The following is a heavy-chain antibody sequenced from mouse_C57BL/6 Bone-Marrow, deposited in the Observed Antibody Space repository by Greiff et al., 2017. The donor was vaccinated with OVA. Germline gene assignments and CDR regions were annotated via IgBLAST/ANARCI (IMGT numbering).Heavy chain of an antibody. CDR3: ARHGALYYGNYYAMDY. D-gene: IGHD2-1*01. J-gene: IGHJ4*01. V-gene: IGHV5-6*01. Sequence: EVQRVESGGDLVKPGGSLKLSCAASGFTFSSYGMSWVRQTPDKRLAWVATISSGGSYTYYPDSVKGRFTISRDNAKNTLYLQMSSMKSEDTAMYYCARHGALYYGNYYAMDYWGQGTSVTVSS. CDR2: ISSGGSYT. CDR1: GFTFSSYG.